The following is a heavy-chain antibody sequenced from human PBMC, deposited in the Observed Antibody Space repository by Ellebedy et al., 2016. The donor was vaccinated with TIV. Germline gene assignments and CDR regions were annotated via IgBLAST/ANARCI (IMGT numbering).Heavy chain of an antibody. D-gene: IGHD3-9*01. J-gene: IGHJ4*02. CDR3: ARGKNYDVLTGTYTGFDY. Sequence: MPSETLSLTCGVYGGSFSGYYWNWIRQPPGKGLEWIGEINHSGITNYKPSLKSRVTISVGTSKNHFSLNLTSVTAADTAVYYFARGKNYDVLTGTYTGFDYWGQGTLVTVSS. V-gene: IGHV4-34*01. CDR2: INHSGIT. CDR1: GGSFSGYY.